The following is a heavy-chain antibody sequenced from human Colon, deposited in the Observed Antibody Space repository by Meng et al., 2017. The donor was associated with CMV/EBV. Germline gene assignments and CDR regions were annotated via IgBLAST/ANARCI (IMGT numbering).Heavy chain of an antibody. J-gene: IGHJ3*02. D-gene: IGHD2-2*02. Sequence: GESLKISCAASGFTFSSYEMNWVRQAPGKGLEWVSYISSSGSTIYYADSVKGRFTISRDNAKNSLYLQMNSLRAEDTAVYYCAGGGGLGYCSSTSCYTSDAFDIWGQGTMVTVSS. CDR3: AGGGGLGYCSSTSCYTSDAFDI. CDR2: ISSSGSTI. CDR1: GFTFSSYE. V-gene: IGHV3-48*03.